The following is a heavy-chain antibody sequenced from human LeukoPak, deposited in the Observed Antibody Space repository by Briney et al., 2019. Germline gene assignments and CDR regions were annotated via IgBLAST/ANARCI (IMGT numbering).Heavy chain of an antibody. J-gene: IGHJ4*02. CDR2: INEDGSTT. CDR3: VRDLGGRSGH. Sequence: GGSLRLSCAASGFTFSSNWMHWVRQAPGKGLVWVSRINEDGSTTNYADSVKGRSTIFRDNAKNTLYLQMNSLRAEDTAAYYCVRDLGGRSGHWGQGTLVTVSS. D-gene: IGHD1-26*01. V-gene: IGHV3-74*01. CDR1: GFTFSSNW.